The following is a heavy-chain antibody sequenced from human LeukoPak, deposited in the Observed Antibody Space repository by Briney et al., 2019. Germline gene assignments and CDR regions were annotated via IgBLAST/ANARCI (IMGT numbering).Heavy chain of an antibody. J-gene: IGHJ6*03. V-gene: IGHV4-34*01. CDR2: INHGGST. D-gene: IGHD5-24*01. Sequence: SETLSLTCAVYGGSLSAYYWTWIRQPPGKGLEWIGEINHGGSTNYNPSLKSRVTMSVDTSKNQFSLKLSSVTAADTAVYYCARDGYKYYYYYYMDVWGKGTTVTISS. CDR1: GGSLSAYY. CDR3: ARDGYKYYYYYYMDV.